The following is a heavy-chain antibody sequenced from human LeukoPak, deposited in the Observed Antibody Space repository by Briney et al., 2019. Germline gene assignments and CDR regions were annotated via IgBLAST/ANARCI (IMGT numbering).Heavy chain of an antibody. J-gene: IGHJ4*02. CDR2: ISSSGSTM. V-gene: IGHV3-48*03. Sequence: GGSLRLSCAASGFTFSSYEMNWVRQAPGKGLEWISYISSSGSTMYYADSVKGRFTISRDDAKNSLYLQMNSLRAEDTAIYYCASSSWYALDYWGQGTLVTVSS. CDR1: GFTFSSYE. CDR3: ASSSWYALDY. D-gene: IGHD6-13*01.